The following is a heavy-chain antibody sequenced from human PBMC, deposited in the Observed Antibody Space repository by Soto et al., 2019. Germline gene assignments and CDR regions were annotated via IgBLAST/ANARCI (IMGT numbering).Heavy chain of an antibody. Sequence: QVQLVQSGAEVKKPGASVRVSCKASGDGFSNYGFSWVRQAPGQGLEWMGWISAYDGQTNYTKKFQGRVTMTTDTSASTADMELRSLRSDDTAVYYCARVWYDDSSGYYAFDYWGLGTLVTVSS. CDR1: GDGFSNYG. CDR2: ISAYDGQT. V-gene: IGHV1-18*01. D-gene: IGHD3-22*01. J-gene: IGHJ4*02. CDR3: ARVWYDDSSGYYAFDY.